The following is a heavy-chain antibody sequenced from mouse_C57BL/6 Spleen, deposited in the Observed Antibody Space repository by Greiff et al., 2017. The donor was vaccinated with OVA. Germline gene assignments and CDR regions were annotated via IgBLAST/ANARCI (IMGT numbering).Heavy chain of an antibody. CDR3: ARKGLTGSSPFDY. Sequence: VQLQQSGAELVKPGASVKISCKASGYAFSSYWMNWVKQRPGKGLEWIGQIYPGDGDTNYNGKFKGQATLTADKSSSTAYMQLSSLTSEDSAVYFCARKGLTGSSPFDYWGQGTTLTVSS. V-gene: IGHV1-80*01. CDR2: IYPGDGDT. J-gene: IGHJ2*01. D-gene: IGHD1-1*01. CDR1: GYAFSSYW.